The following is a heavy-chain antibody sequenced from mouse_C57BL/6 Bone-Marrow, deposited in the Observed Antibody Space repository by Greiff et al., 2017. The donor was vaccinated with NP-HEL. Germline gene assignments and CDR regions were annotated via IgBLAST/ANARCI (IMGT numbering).Heavy chain of an antibody. CDR1: GYTFTDYY. D-gene: IGHD1-1*01. V-gene: IGHV1-75*01. J-gene: IGHJ4*01. CDR3: ARRITTVVGYAKDY. Sequence: QVQLQQSGPELVKPGASVKISCKASGYTFTDYYINWVKQRPGQGLEWIGWIFPGSGSTYYNEKFKGKATLPVDKSSSKTYLLLSSLTSADSAVYFCARRITTVVGYAKDYWGQGTSGPVPS. CDR2: IFPGSGST.